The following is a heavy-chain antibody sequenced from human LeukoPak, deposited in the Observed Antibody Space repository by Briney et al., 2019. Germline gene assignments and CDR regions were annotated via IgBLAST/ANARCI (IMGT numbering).Heavy chain of an antibody. CDR2: ISSSSSYI. J-gene: IGHJ3*02. V-gene: IGHV3-21*04. D-gene: IGHD3-10*01. CDR3: AKRPRGFGELLGAFDI. Sequence: KPGGSLRLSCAASGFTFSSYSMNWVRQAPGKGLEWVSSISSSSSYIYYADSVKGRFTISRDNAKNSLYLQMNSLRAEDTAVYYCAKRPRGFGELLGAFDIWGQGTMVTVSS. CDR1: GFTFSSYS.